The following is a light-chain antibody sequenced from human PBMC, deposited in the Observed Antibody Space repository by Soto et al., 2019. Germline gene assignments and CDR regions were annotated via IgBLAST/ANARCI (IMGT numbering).Light chain of an antibody. V-gene: IGKV3-15*01. Sequence: EIVMTQPPGTLSVSPGEGATLSCRASQSVSSDLAWIQQKPGQAPRLLIYGASTRATGIPARFSGSGSGTEFTLTISSLQPEDFAVYSCQQYNSWPRTFGQGTKVEIK. J-gene: IGKJ1*01. CDR1: QSVSSD. CDR2: GAS. CDR3: QQYNSWPRT.